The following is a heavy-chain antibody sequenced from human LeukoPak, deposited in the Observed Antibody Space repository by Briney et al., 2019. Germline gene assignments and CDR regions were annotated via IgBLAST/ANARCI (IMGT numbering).Heavy chain of an antibody. CDR2: ITGDGSST. J-gene: IGHJ4*02. Sequence: GGSLRLSXAASEFTFSNYWMHWVRQAPGKGLVWVSWITGDGSSTRYADSVKGRFTISRDNAKNTLYLQVNSLRAEDTAVYYCARSNWPYYFDYWGQGALVTVSS. V-gene: IGHV3-74*01. CDR1: EFTFSNYW. D-gene: IGHD1-1*01. CDR3: ARSNWPYYFDY.